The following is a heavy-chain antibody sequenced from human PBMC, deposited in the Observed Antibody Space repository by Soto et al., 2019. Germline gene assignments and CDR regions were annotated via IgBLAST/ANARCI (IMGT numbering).Heavy chain of an antibody. V-gene: IGHV1-2*06. J-gene: IGHJ6*02. Sequence: ASVKVSCKASGYTFIGYYLHWVRQAPGQGLEWVGRINPNSGSTVYAQRFQGGATMTRDMSTSTVFMDLSRLTSDDTAIYYCAREKQLGDNYYGMDVWGQGTTVTV. CDR1: GYTFIGYY. CDR2: INPNSGST. CDR3: AREKQLGDNYYGMDV. D-gene: IGHD6-6*01.